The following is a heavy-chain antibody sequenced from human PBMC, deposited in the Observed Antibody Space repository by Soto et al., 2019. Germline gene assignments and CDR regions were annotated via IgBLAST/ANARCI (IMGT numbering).Heavy chain of an antibody. CDR1: GYTFSSYT. D-gene: IGHD2-8*02. CDR3: ARDRDVVLVPPPTYDYYYCGMDV. Sequence: GPGVKKPGASVKVSCKTSGYTFSSYTISWVRQAPGQGLEWMGWISFNTGDTKYAQKFQGRVTMTTDTSTSTANMELRSLRSDDTAVYYCARDRDVVLVPPPTYDYYYCGMDVWGQGTTVTVSS. V-gene: IGHV1-18*04. J-gene: IGHJ6*02. CDR2: ISFNTGDT.